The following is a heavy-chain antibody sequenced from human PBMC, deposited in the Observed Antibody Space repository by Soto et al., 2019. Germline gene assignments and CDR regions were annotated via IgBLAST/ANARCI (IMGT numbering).Heavy chain of an antibody. Sequence: ASVKVSCKASGYTFTSYGISWVRQAPGQGLEWMGWISAYNGNTNYAQKLQGRVKMTTDTSTSTAHMETRSLRSDDTAVYYCAREGFIRVQLWFSHYYYSGMDVWGQGTTVTVSS. CDR3: AREGFIRVQLWFSHYYYSGMDV. CDR2: ISAYNGNT. J-gene: IGHJ6*02. V-gene: IGHV1-18*04. CDR1: GYTFTSYG. D-gene: IGHD5-18*01.